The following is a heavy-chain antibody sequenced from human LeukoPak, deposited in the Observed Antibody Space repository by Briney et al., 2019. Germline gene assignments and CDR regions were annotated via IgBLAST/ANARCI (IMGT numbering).Heavy chain of an antibody. CDR3: AKIVGYCTDTNCHLDY. CDR2: ISYDGSNK. D-gene: IGHD2-8*02. V-gene: IGHV3-30-3*02. J-gene: IGHJ4*02. Sequence: GGSLRLSCAASGFTFSGYPIHWVRQAPGKGLEWVAVISYDGSNKYYADSVKGRFTISRDNSKNTLYLQMNSLRAEDTAVYYCAKIVGYCTDTNCHLDYWGQGTLVTVSS. CDR1: GFTFSGYP.